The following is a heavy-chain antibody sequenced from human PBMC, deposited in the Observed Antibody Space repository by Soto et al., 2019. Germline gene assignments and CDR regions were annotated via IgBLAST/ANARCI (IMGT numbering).Heavy chain of an antibody. J-gene: IGHJ4*02. CDR1: GFTFSNYW. CDR3: ARDAPGGFYNY. Sequence: EVHLVESGGGLVQPGGSLRLSCAASGFTFSNYWMYWVRQAPGKGLEWVANIKPDGGERYYVDSVKGRFSTSRDNAKNSLYLQMNSLRGEDTALYYCARDAPGGFYNYWGQGTLVTVSS. CDR2: IKPDGGER. V-gene: IGHV3-7*01. D-gene: IGHD2-2*02.